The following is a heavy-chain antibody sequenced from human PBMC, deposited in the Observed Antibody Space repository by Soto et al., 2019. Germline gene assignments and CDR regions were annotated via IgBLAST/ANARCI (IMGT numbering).Heavy chain of an antibody. CDR2: ISGSGGST. CDR3: AKPQPLSQDYYEPIDY. D-gene: IGHD3-22*01. Sequence: GGSLRLSCAASGFTFSSYAMSWVRQAPGKGLEWVSAISGSGGSTYYADSVKGRFTISRDNSKNTLYLQMNSLRAEDTAVYYCAKPQPLSQDYYEPIDYWDQGTLVTVSS. CDR1: GFTFSSYA. V-gene: IGHV3-23*01. J-gene: IGHJ4*02.